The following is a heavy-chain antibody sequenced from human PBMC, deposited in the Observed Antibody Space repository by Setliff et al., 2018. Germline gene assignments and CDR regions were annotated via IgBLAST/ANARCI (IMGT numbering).Heavy chain of an antibody. CDR2: IWPGDSDT. D-gene: IGHD2-15*01. Sequence: GESLKISCQGSGFRFTSHWIGWVRQMPGKGLEWMGLIWPGDSDTKYSPSFQGRVTISADKSINTAYLEWSSLQASDTAMYYCARVVGADGIGIDYWGQGTLVTVSS. CDR3: ARVVGADGIGIDY. CDR1: GFRFTSHW. J-gene: IGHJ4*02. V-gene: IGHV5-51*01.